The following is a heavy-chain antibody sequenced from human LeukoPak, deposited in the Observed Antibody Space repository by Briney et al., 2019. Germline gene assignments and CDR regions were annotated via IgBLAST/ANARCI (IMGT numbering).Heavy chain of an antibody. V-gene: IGHV4-39*07. CDR3: ARGESRVYYDFWSGYPAKNWFDP. D-gene: IGHD3-3*01. CDR2: IYYSGST. CDR1: AGSISSSSYY. J-gene: IGHJ5*02. Sequence: SETLSLTCTVSAGSISSSSYYWGWIRQPPGKGLEWIGSIYYSGSTSYNPSLKARVTISVDTSKNQFSLKLSSLTAADTAVYYCARGESRVYYDFWSGYPAKNWFDPWGQGTLVTVSS.